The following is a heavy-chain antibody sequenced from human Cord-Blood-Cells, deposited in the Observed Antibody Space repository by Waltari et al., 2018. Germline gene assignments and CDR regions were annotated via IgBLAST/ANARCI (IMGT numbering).Heavy chain of an antibody. V-gene: IGHV1-2*04. CDR2: INPNSGGT. D-gene: IGHD3-10*01. J-gene: IGHJ6*02. Sequence: QVQLVQSGAEVKKPGASVKVSCKASGYTFTGYYMHWVRQAPGQGLECMGWINPNSGGTNYAQKFQGWVTMTRDTSISTAYMELSRLRSDDTAVYYCARGPAPLLWFGETYGMDVWGQGTTVTVSS. CDR1: GYTFTGYY. CDR3: ARGPAPLLWFGETYGMDV.